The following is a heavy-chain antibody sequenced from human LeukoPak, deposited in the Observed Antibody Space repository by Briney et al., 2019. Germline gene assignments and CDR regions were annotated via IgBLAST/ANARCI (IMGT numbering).Heavy chain of an antibody. CDR3: ARTYYYDSSGYPPEYYFDY. CDR2: IYPGDSDT. V-gene: IGHV5-51*01. CDR1: GYSFTSYW. Sequence: GESLKISCKGSGYSFTSYWVGWVRPLPGKGLEWMGIIYPGDSDTRYSPSFQGQVTISADKSISTAYLQWSSLKASDTAMYYCARTYYYDSSGYPPEYYFDYWGQGTLVTVSS. D-gene: IGHD3-22*01. J-gene: IGHJ4*02.